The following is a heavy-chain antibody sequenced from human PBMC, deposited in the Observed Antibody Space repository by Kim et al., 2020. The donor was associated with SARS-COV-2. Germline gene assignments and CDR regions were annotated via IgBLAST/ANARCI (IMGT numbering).Heavy chain of an antibody. CDR2: ISSSGSTI. J-gene: IGHJ6*02. Sequence: GGSLRLSCAASGFTFSSYEMNWVRQAPGKGLEWVSYISSSGSTIYYADSVKGRFTISRDNAKNSLYLQMNSLRAEDTAVYYCARGDSKSDPRYGMDVWGQGTTVTVSS. V-gene: IGHV3-48*03. CDR3: ARGDSKSDPRYGMDV. CDR1: GFTFSSYE.